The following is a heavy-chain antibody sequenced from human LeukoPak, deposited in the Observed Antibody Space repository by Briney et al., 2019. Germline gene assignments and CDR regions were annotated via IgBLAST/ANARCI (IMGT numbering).Heavy chain of an antibody. Sequence: GGSLRLSCAASGFTFSSYGMHWVRQAPGKGLEWVAVISYDGSNKYYADSVKGRFTISRDNSKNTLYLQMNSLRAEDTAVYYCARAPTSIAAGYYFDYWGQGTLVTVSS. CDR3: ARAPTSIAAGYYFDY. CDR2: ISYDGSNK. D-gene: IGHD6-13*01. V-gene: IGHV3-30*19. CDR1: GFTFSSYG. J-gene: IGHJ4*02.